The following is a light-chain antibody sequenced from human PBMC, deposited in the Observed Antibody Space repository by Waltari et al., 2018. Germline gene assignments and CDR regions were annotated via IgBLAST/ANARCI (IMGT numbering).Light chain of an antibody. CDR1: SLRSYY. J-gene: IGLJ3*02. Sequence: SSELTQDPAVSVALGQTVRITCQGDSLRSYYASWYQQKPGQAPGLVIYGKNNRPSGCPDRFSGSSAGNTASLTITGAQAEDEADYYCNSRDSSGNLWVFGGGTKLTVL. CDR2: GKN. V-gene: IGLV3-19*01. CDR3: NSRDSSGNLWV.